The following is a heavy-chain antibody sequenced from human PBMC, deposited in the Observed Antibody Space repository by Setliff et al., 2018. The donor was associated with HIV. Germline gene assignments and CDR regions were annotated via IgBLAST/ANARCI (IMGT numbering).Heavy chain of an antibody. CDR3: TTTLRTRNFWSGYSVLSDY. D-gene: IGHD3-3*01. J-gene: IGHJ4*01. Sequence: KPGGSLRLSCAAPGFTFSNAWMSWVRQAPGKGLEWIGRIKSISDGATTDYAAPVEGRFAISRDDSNNTLYLQMNSLKTEDTAVYYCTTTLRTRNFWSGYSVLSDYWGQGTLVTVSS. CDR1: GFTFSNAW. V-gene: IGHV3-15*01. CDR2: IKSISDGATT.